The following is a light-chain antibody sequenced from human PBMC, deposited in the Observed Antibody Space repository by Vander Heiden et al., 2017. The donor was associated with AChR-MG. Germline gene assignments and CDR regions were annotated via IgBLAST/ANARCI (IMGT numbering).Light chain of an antibody. CDR3: QQYGDSPRT. Sequence: EIVLPQSPGTLSLSPGERATFSCRASQSVSNNYLAWYQQKHGQAPRLLMYGASSRAAGIPNRFSGSGSGTDFSLTISSLEPEDFAVYYCQQYGDSPRTFGQGTKVEIK. CDR2: GAS. CDR1: QSVSNNY. J-gene: IGKJ1*01. V-gene: IGKV3-20*01.